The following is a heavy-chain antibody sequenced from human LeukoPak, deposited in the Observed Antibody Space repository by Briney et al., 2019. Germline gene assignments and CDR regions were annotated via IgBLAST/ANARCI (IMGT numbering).Heavy chain of an antibody. Sequence: GGSLRLSCAASGFTVSSNYMSWVRQAPGKGLEWVSVIYSGGSTYYADSVKGRFTICRDNSKNTLYLRMNSLRAEDTAVYYCASKGNSGYENYFNYWGQGTLVTVSS. CDR2: IYSGGST. CDR1: GFTVSSNY. D-gene: IGHD5-12*01. CDR3: ASKGNSGYENYFNY. V-gene: IGHV3-66*01. J-gene: IGHJ4*02.